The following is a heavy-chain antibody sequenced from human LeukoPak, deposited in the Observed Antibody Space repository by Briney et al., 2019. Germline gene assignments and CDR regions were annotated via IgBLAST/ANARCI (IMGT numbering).Heavy chain of an antibody. Sequence: PSETLSLTCTVSGGSISSSYYYWGWIRQPPGKRLEWIGSISYSGITYPNPSLKSRVTISVDTSKNQFSLRLISVTASDTAVYYCARHLSGYHSGFDYWGQGTLVTVSS. CDR3: ARHLSGYHSGFDY. J-gene: IGHJ4*02. CDR2: ISYSGIT. D-gene: IGHD3-9*01. V-gene: IGHV4-39*01. CDR1: GGSISSSYYY.